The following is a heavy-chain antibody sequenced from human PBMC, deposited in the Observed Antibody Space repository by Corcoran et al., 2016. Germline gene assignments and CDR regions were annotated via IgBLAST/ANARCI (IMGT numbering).Heavy chain of an antibody. CDR3: AQTIVSRPVNYAMDV. CDR1: GLSFTTTGVC. J-gene: IGHJ6*02. Sequence: QVTLRESGPALVRPTQTLTLTCTLSGLSFTTTGVCVSWVRQPPGKALEWLALIDWNDDKHYTTSLKTRLTISKDTSINQVVLTMTTMDPEDTASYYCAQTIVSRPVNYAMDVWGPGTTVIVSS. CDR2: IDWNDDK. D-gene: IGHD6-6*01. V-gene: IGHV2-70*19.